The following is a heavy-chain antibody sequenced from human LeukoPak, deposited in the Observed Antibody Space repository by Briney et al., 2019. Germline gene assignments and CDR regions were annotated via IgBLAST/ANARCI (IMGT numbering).Heavy chain of an antibody. D-gene: IGHD4-11*01. CDR1: GFTFSSYA. Sequence: GASLRLSCAASGFTFSSYAMSWVRQAPGKGLEWVSAISGSGGSTYYADSVKGRFTISRDNSKNTLYLQMNSLRAEDTAVYYCAKDHDYSKSGGPNWFDPWGQGTLVTVSS. CDR3: AKDHDYSKSGGPNWFDP. V-gene: IGHV3-23*01. CDR2: ISGSGGST. J-gene: IGHJ5*02.